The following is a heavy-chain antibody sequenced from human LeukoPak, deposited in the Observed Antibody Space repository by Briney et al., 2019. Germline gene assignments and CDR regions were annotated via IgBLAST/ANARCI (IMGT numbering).Heavy chain of an antibody. J-gene: IGHJ5*02. CDR2: VYYTGST. D-gene: IGHD3/OR15-3a*01. CDR1: GGSISSALYH. CDR3: ARQEIGLRSFDP. Sequence: SETLSLTCTVAGGSISSALYHWGWIRQPPGKNLEWLGSVYYTGSTHNNPSLKSRVTISVDTSKNQFSLNLSSVTAADTAVYYCARQEIGLRSFDPWGQGTLVTVSS. V-gene: IGHV4-39*01.